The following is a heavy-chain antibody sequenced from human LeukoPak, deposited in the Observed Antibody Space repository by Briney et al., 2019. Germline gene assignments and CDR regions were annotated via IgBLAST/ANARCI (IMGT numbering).Heavy chain of an antibody. Sequence: SETLSLTCTVSGGSISSYYWGWIRQPPGKGLEWIGSIHYTGSTYYSPSLKSRVSMSIDTSKNRFSLRLSSVTAADTAIYYCARHRGGFDIWGQGTMVTVSS. CDR1: GGSISSYY. J-gene: IGHJ3*02. D-gene: IGHD4-23*01. CDR2: IHYTGST. V-gene: IGHV4-39*01. CDR3: ARHRGGFDI.